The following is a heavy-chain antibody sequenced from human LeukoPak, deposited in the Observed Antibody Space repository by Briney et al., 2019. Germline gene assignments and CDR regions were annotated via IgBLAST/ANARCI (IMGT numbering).Heavy chain of an antibody. D-gene: IGHD2-2*01. CDR2: ISRSGFNT. CDR1: GFTFTNYA. Sequence: GGSLRLSCAASGFTFTNYAMSWVRQAPGQGLEWVSAISRSGFNTYYADSVKGRFTISRDNPKNTLFLQMNSLRAEDTAVYFCARGRYCSSISCRYFDYWGQGTLVTVSS. CDR3: ARGRYCSSISCRYFDY. V-gene: IGHV3-23*01. J-gene: IGHJ4*02.